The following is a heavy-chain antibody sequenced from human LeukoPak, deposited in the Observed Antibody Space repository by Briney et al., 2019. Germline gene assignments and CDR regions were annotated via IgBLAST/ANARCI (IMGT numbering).Heavy chain of an antibody. CDR2: ISSSSSYI. V-gene: IGHV3-21*01. CDR1: GFTFSSYS. CDR3: AKDGRVRGVIGYYYYYYMDV. D-gene: IGHD3-10*01. Sequence: GGSLRLSCAASGFTFSSYSMNWVRQAPGKGLEWVSSISSSSSYIYYADSVKGRFTISRDNSKNTLYLQMNSLRAEDTAVYYCAKDGRVRGVIGYYYYYYMDVWGKGTTVTISS. J-gene: IGHJ6*03.